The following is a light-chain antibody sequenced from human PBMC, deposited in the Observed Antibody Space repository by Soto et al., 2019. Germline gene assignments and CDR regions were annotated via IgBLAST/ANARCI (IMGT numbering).Light chain of an antibody. Sequence: EIVLTQSPATLSLSPGERATLSCRASQSVSSYLAWYQQKPGQAPRLLIYDASNRATGIPARFSGSGSGTAFTLTISSLEPEDLAVYYCQQRSNWPPLTVGGGTKVEIK. V-gene: IGKV3-11*01. CDR3: QQRSNWPPLT. CDR1: QSVSSY. J-gene: IGKJ4*01. CDR2: DAS.